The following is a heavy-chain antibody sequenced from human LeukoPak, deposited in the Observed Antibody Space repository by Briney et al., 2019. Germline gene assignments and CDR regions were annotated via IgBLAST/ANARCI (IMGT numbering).Heavy chain of an antibody. D-gene: IGHD3-10*01. V-gene: IGHV1-2*06. Sequence: XXKAXGYTFTXYYMHWVRQAPGQGLEGMGRINPNSGGTNYAQKFQGRVTMTSDTSISTAYMELSRLRSDDTAVYYCARPLGESGTSDRGLDYWGQGTLVTVSS. CDR1: GYTFTXYY. CDR3: ARPLGESGTSDRGLDY. J-gene: IGHJ4*02. CDR2: INPNSGGT.